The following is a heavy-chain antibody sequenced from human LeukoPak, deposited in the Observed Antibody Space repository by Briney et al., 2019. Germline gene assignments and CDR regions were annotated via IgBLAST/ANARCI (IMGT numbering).Heavy chain of an antibody. CDR1: GGSFSGYY. CDR3: ARGGGYSYGFPFDY. D-gene: IGHD5-18*01. Sequence: SETLSLTCAVYGGSFSGYYWSWIRQPPGKGLEWFGEINHSGSTNYNPSLKSRVTISVDTSKNQFSLKLSSVTAADTAVYYCARGGGYSYGFPFDYWGQGTLVTVSS. J-gene: IGHJ4*02. V-gene: IGHV4-34*01. CDR2: INHSGST.